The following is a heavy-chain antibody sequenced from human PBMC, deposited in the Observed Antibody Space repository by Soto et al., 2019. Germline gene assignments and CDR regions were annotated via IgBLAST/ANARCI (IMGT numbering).Heavy chain of an antibody. D-gene: IGHD3-16*01. Sequence: PSDTLSLTCTVSGGSLSSGGYYWSWIRQHPGKGLEWIGYIYYSGSTYYNPSLKSRVTISVDASKNQFSLRLSSVTAADTAVYYCARHRGSYGGEYYFDYWGQGSQVNVSS. CDR1: GGSLSSGGYY. J-gene: IGHJ4*02. CDR2: IYYSGST. V-gene: IGHV4-39*01. CDR3: ARHRGSYGGEYYFDY.